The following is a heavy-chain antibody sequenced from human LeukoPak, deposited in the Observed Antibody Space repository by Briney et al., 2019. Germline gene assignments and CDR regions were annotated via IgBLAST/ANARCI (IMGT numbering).Heavy chain of an antibody. CDR2: IYYSGST. J-gene: IGHJ6*03. CDR1: GSSISSYY. Sequence: SETLSLSCTVSGSSISSYYWSWIRQPPGKGLEWIGYIYYSGSTDYSPSLKSRVTISVDTSKNQLSLKLSSVTAADTAVHYCARPPGLHSYSYYMDVWGKGTTVTVSS. CDR3: ARPPGLHSYSYYMDV. V-gene: IGHV4-59*12.